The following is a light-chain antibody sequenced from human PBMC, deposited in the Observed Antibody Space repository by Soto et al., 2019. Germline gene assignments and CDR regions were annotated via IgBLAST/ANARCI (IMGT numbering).Light chain of an antibody. CDR1: NMGSKS. Sequence: SYELPKRPSVSVAQGKTARITCGGNNMGSKSVHWYQQKPGQAPVLVIYYDSDRPSGIPERFSGSNSGNTATLTISSVEAGDEADYYCQVWDSSSDHWVVVGGTKLTVL. CDR3: QVWDSSSDHWV. V-gene: IGLV3-21*04. CDR2: YDS. J-gene: IGLJ3*02.